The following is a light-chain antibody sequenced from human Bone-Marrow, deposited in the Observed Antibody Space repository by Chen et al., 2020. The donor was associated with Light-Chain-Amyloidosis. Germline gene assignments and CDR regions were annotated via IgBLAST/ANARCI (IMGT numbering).Light chain of an antibody. CDR1: NIGSTS. Sequence: SYVLTQPSSGAVAPGQTATSACGGNNIGSTSVHWYQQTPGQAPLLVVYDDSDRPSGIPERLSGSNSGNTVTLTISRVEAGDEADYYCQVWDRSSDRPVFGGGTKLTVL. CDR3: QVWDRSSDRPV. V-gene: IGLV3-21*02. CDR2: DDS. J-gene: IGLJ3*02.